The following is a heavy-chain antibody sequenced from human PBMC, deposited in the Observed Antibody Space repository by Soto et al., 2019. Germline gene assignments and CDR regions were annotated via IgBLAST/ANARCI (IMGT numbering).Heavy chain of an antibody. Sequence: GGSLRLSCAASGFTFSSYGMHWVRQAPGKGLEWVAVIWFDGSNKYYADSVKGRFTISRDNSKNTLYLQMNSLRAEDTAVYYCASYYSYGRGYYFDYWGQGTLVTVSS. V-gene: IGHV3-33*01. CDR1: GFTFSSYG. CDR2: IWFDGSNK. J-gene: IGHJ4*02. D-gene: IGHD5-18*01. CDR3: ASYYSYGRGYYFDY.